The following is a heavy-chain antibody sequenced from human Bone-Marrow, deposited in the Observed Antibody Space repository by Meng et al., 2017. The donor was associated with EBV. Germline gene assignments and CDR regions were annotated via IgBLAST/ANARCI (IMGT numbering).Heavy chain of an antibody. CDR2: LIPMSDAP. Sequence: VQWGQAGAEVKKPGSPVKVSCKTSGGTFRSDAISWVRQAPGQGLEWMGGLIPMSDAPHYAQKFQGRVTITADESTSTHYMDLSGLRSEDTAVYYCASESGRGFTPDYWGQGTLVTVSS. J-gene: IGHJ4*02. V-gene: IGHV1-69*01. CDR3: ASESGRGFTPDY. D-gene: IGHD3-10*01. CDR1: GGTFRSDA.